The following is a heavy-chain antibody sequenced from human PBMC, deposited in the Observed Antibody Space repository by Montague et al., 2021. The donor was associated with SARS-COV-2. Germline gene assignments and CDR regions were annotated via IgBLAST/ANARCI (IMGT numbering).Heavy chain of an antibody. J-gene: IGHJ4*02. CDR1: GGSFSGYY. CDR2: INHSGST. D-gene: IGHD5-18*01. V-gene: IGHV4-34*01. CDR3: ARGGGCSYGGIDY. Sequence: SETLSLTCAVYGGSFSGYYWSWIRQPPGKGLEWIGEINHSGSTNYNPSLKSRVTISVDTSKNQFSLKLSSVTAADTAVYYCARGGGCSYGGIDYWGQGTLGTVSS.